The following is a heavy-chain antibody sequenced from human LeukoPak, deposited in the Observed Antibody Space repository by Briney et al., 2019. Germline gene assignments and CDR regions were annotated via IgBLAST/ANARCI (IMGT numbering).Heavy chain of an antibody. D-gene: IGHD3-10*01. CDR2: ITGSSGNR. J-gene: IGHJ4*02. CDR1: GFTFGIFA. CDR3: AKNRPGIGIYFDS. V-gene: IGHV3-23*01. Sequence: QSGGSLRLSCAASGFTFGIFAMSWVRQPPGKGLEWVSTITGSSGNRDYADSVKGRFTISRDNSKNTLYLQINSLRAEDTAVYYCAKNRPGIGIYFDSWGQGALVTVSS.